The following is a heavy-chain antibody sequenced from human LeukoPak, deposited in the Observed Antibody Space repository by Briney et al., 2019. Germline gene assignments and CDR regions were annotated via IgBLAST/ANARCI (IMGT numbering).Heavy chain of an antibody. CDR3: ASNYDSSGFLSGLDY. J-gene: IGHJ4*02. Sequence: GGSPRLSCAASGFTFSSYSMNWVRQAPGKGLEWVSSISSSSSYIYYADSVKGRFTISRDNAKNSLYLQMNSLRAEDTAVYYCASNYDSSGFLSGLDYWGQGTLVTVSS. CDR1: GFTFSSYS. CDR2: ISSSSSYI. D-gene: IGHD3-22*01. V-gene: IGHV3-21*01.